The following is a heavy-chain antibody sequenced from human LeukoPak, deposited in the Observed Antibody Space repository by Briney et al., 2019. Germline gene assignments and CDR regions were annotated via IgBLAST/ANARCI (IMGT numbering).Heavy chain of an antibody. D-gene: IGHD6-6*01. Sequence: SETLSLTCSVSGGSITSSSYYWAWIRQPPEKGPEWIGSIYYTGGTNYSPSLKSRVTISVDTSKNQFSLKLSSVTAADTAVYYCARREAARKCAWFDPWGQGTLVTVSS. V-gene: IGHV4-39*01. CDR2: IYYTGGT. CDR1: GGSITSSSYY. CDR3: ARREAARKCAWFDP. J-gene: IGHJ5*02.